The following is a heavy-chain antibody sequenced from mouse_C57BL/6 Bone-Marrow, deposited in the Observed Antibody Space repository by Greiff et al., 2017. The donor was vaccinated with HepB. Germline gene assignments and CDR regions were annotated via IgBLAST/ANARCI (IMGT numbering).Heavy chain of an antibody. CDR2: IYPGSGST. J-gene: IGHJ4*01. V-gene: IGHV1-55*01. CDR3: ARWWLRRDYAMDY. D-gene: IGHD2-2*01. CDR1: GYTFTSYW. Sequence: QVQLQQPGAELVKPGASVKMSCKASGYTFTSYWITWVKQRPGQGLEWIGDIYPGSGSTNYNEKFKSKATLTVDTSSSTAYMQLSSLTSEDSAVYYCARWWLRRDYAMDYWGQGTSVTVSS.